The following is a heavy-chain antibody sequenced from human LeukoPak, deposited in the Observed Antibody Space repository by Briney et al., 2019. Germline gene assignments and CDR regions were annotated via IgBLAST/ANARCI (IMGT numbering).Heavy chain of an antibody. Sequence: ASVKVSCKASGYTFTGYYMHWVRQAPGQGLEWMGWINPNSGGTNYAQKFQGWVTMTRDTSISTAYMELRSLRSDDTAVYYCARGNSLNWFDPWGQGTLVTVSS. J-gene: IGHJ5*02. CDR2: INPNSGGT. CDR1: GYTFTGYY. V-gene: IGHV1-2*04. CDR3: ARGNSLNWFDP.